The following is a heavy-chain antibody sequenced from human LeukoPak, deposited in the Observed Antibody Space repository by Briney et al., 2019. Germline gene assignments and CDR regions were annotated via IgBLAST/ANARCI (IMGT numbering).Heavy chain of an antibody. D-gene: IGHD2-21*02. Sequence: PGGSLRLFCTASGFIFSHYGMHWVRQAPGKGLEWVAVIQNDASTRNYVDSVEGRFTISRDNSENTVFLQMDSLRVEDTAVYYCAKDLRNGDAYGFLDSWGQGTLVTVSS. CDR3: AKDLRNGDAYGFLDS. V-gene: IGHV3-33*03. CDR1: GFIFSHYG. J-gene: IGHJ4*02. CDR2: IQNDASTR.